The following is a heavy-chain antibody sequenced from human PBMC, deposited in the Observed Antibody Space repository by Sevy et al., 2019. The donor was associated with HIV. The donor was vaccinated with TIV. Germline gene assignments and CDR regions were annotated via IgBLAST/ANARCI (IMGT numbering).Heavy chain of an antibody. D-gene: IGHD3-22*01. Sequence: GGSLRLSCAASGFTFSSYSMNWVRQAPGKGLEWVSYISSSSDTIYYAGSVKGGFTISRDNAKNSLYLQMNSLRDEDTAVYYCARDYHDSSGSLDYWGQGTLVTVSP. J-gene: IGHJ4*02. V-gene: IGHV3-48*02. CDR3: ARDYHDSSGSLDY. CDR2: ISSSSDTI. CDR1: GFTFSSYS.